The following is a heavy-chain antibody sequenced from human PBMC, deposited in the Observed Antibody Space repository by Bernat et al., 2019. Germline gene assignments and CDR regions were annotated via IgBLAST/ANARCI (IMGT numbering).Heavy chain of an antibody. Sequence: VQLLESGGGLVQPGGSLRLSCAASGFTFSSYAMSWVRQAPGKGLEWVAIISYDGSKKYYADSVRGRFTISRDNSKNTLYLQMNSLRAEDTAVYYCARDLTIFEVIIMDDAFDIWGQGTMVTVSS. J-gene: IGHJ3*02. CDR2: ISYDGSKK. CDR3: ARDLTIFEVIIMDDAFDI. CDR1: GFTFSSYA. V-gene: IGHV3-30*01. D-gene: IGHD3-3*01.